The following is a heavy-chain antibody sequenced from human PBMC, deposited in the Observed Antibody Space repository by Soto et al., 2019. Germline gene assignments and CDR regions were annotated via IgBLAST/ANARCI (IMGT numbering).Heavy chain of an antibody. CDR2: IYYSGST. CDR1: GGSISSGGYY. V-gene: IGHV4-31*03. D-gene: IGHD3-22*01. CDR3: AREYYYDSSGYYFAWFDP. J-gene: IGHJ5*02. Sequence: QVQLQESGPGLVKPSQTLSLTCTVSGGSISSGGYYWSWIRQHPGKGLEWIGYIYYSGSTYYNPSLKSRVTISVDTSKNQFYLKLSSVTAADTAVYYCAREYYYDSSGYYFAWFDPWGQGTLVTVSS.